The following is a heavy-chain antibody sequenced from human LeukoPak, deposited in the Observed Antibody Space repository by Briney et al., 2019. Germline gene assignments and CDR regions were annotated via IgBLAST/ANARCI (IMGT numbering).Heavy chain of an antibody. Sequence: AESLSLTCTVSGRSISSSYWSWVRQPPGKGLEWLGYIYYSGSTNYNPSLKGRVTISIDKSKNNFYLKLSSVTAEDTAVYYCARQGTAVDSNFDYWGRGNLVTVSS. CDR1: GRSISSSY. J-gene: IGHJ4*02. CDR2: IYYSGST. D-gene: IGHD6-19*01. CDR3: ARQGTAVDSNFDY. V-gene: IGHV4-59*08.